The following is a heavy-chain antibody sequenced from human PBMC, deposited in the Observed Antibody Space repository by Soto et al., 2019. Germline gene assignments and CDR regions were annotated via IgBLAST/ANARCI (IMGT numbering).Heavy chain of an antibody. CDR3: ARLPGYCSGDSCRIDY. CDR1: GGSFSGYS. J-gene: IGHJ4*02. CDR2: INHGGST. V-gene: IGHV4-34*01. Sequence: PEETLSLTCAVYGGSFSGYSWTWLRQPPGTGLEWIGEINHGGSTNYNPSLKSRVTISVDTSKNQFSLKLSSVTAADTAVYFCARLPGYCSGDSCRIDYWGQGTLVTVSS. D-gene: IGHD2-15*01.